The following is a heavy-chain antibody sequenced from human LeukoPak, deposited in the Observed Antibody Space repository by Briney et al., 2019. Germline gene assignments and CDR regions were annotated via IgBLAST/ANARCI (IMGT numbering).Heavy chain of an antibody. CDR1: GFSFSSYT. CDR2: ISGSGGFT. V-gene: IGHV3-23*01. Sequence: GGSLRLSYAASGFSFSSYTMSWVRQAPGKGLEWVSAISGSGGFTYYADSVKGRFTISRDNSKNTLYLQMNSLRAEDTAVYYCARRFGEDWGQGTLVTVSS. CDR3: ARRFGED. J-gene: IGHJ4*02. D-gene: IGHD3-10*01.